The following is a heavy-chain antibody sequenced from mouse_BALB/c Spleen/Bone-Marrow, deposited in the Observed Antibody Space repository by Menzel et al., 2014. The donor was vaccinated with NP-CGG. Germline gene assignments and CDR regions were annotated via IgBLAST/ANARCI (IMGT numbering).Heavy chain of an antibody. J-gene: IGHJ3*01. CDR2: IDPANGNT. Sequence: EVQLQQSGAELVKPGASVKLSCTASGFNIKDTYMHWVKQRPEQGLEWIGRIDPANGNTKYDPKFQGKATITADTSSNRAYLQSSWRTSGDTAVYYCARSGGECNYLAGSACWGQGTLVTGST. D-gene: IGHD2-1*01. CDR1: GFNIKDTY. CDR3: ARSGGECNYLAGSAC. V-gene: IGHV14-3*02.